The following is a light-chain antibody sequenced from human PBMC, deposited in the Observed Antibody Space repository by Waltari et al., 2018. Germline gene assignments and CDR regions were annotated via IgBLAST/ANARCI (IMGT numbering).Light chain of an antibody. V-gene: IGLV1-47*01. Sequence: QSVLTQPPSASGTPGQRVTISCSGSRSNIGNNYEYWYQQLPGTAPKLLIYRNKPRPSGVPDRFAGSKSGTSASLAISGLRSEDEADYYCAAGDDSLSGRVFGGGTKVTVL. J-gene: IGLJ3*02. CDR3: AAGDDSLSGRV. CDR2: RNK. CDR1: RSNIGNNY.